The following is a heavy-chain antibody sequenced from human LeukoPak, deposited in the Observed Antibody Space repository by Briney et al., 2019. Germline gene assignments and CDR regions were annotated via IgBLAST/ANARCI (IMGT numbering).Heavy chain of an antibody. J-gene: IGHJ3*02. V-gene: IGHV3-21*01. CDR2: ISTSSTYI. CDR3: ARVRYYDSSGHDAFDI. CDR1: GFTFSSYS. Sequence: PGGSLRLSCAASGFTFSSYSMNWVRQAPGKGLEWVSSISTSSTYIYHADSVKGRFTISRDNSKNTVYLQMNSLRAEDTAVYLCARVRYYDSSGHDAFDIWGQGTMVTVSS. D-gene: IGHD3-22*01.